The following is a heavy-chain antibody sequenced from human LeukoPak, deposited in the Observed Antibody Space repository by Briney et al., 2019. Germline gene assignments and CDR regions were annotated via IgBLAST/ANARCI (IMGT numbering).Heavy chain of an antibody. Sequence: WASVKVSCKASGYTFTSYTIQWVRQAPGQRLEWMGWINPGNGHTKSSEKFQGRVTFTSDTSATTGYMELSSLRSDDTALYYCARDIFGSSRPSEFWGQGTLVTVSS. V-gene: IGHV1-3*01. CDR2: INPGNGHT. CDR3: ARDIFGSSRPSEF. CDR1: GYTFTSYT. D-gene: IGHD2-2*01. J-gene: IGHJ4*02.